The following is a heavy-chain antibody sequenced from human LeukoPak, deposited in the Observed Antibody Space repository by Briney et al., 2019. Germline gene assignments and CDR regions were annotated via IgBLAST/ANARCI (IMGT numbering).Heavy chain of an antibody. J-gene: IGHJ4*02. Sequence: PGGSLRLSCVASGFTFGTYWMSWVRQAPGKGLEWVAKIKEDGSEKYYVDSVKGRFTISRDNAKNSLFLQMNSLRAEDTAVYYCARGGDRSGYYPLDYWGQGALVTVSS. CDR2: IKEDGSEK. CDR1: GFTFGTYW. V-gene: IGHV3-7*01. CDR3: ARGGDRSGYYPLDY. D-gene: IGHD3-22*01.